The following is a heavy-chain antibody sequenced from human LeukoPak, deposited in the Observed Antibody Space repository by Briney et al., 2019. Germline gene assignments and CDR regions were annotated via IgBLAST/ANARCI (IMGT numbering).Heavy chain of an antibody. CDR2: VSSDGNQ. D-gene: IGHD3-10*01. Sequence: GESLGVSCAASGFTFNTYALHWVRQAPGKGLEWVALVSSDGNQYSADSVKGRFTISRDNSKNTLYLQMNSLRAEDTAVYYRAKDPGGKYSRGVIANYWGQGTLVTVSS. CDR1: GFTFNTYA. V-gene: IGHV3-30-3*01. J-gene: IGHJ4*02. CDR3: AKDPGGKYSRGVIANY.